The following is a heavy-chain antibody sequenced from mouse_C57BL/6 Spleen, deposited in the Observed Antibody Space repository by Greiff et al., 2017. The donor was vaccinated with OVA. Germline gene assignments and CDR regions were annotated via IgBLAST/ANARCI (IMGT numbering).Heavy chain of an antibody. CDR3: ARGVNYYGSSYY. D-gene: IGHD1-1*01. J-gene: IGHJ4*01. Sequence: QVQLQQPGAELVRPGSSVKLSCKASGYTFTSYWMDWVKQRPGQGLEWIGNIYPSDSETHYNQKFKDKATLTVDKSSSTAYMQLSSLTSEDSAVYYCARGVNYYGSSYYWGQGTSVTVSS. CDR2: IYPSDSET. CDR1: GYTFTSYW. V-gene: IGHV1-61*01.